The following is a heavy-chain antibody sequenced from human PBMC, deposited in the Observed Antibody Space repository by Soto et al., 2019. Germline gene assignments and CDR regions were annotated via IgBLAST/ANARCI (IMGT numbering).Heavy chain of an antibody. V-gene: IGHV4-59*01. D-gene: IGHD3-3*01. J-gene: IGHJ5*02. CDR1: GGSISSYY. CDR2: IYYSGST. CDR3: ARLTGITIFGVRTRSWFDP. Sequence: SETLSLTCTVSGGSISSYYWSWIRQPPGKGLEWIGYIYYSGSTNYNPSLKSRVTISVDTSKNQFSLKLSSVTAADTAVYYCARLTGITIFGVRTRSWFDPWGQGTLVTVSS.